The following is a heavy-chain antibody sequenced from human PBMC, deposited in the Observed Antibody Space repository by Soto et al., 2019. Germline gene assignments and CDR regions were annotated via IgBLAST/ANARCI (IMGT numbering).Heavy chain of an antibody. D-gene: IGHD3-10*01. V-gene: IGHV1-8*01. CDR1: GYTFSNYD. J-gene: IGHJ4*02. CDR2: VNPNNGDT. Sequence: QVQLVQSGAELKKPGASVKVSCKASGYTFSNYDMNCVQQATGQGPEWIGWVNPNNGDTGYAQKFQGRVTLTTDISTTTAYMELTSLRSEDTAIYYCAKVSRKGSAIDFDYWGQGTLITVSS. CDR3: AKVSRKGSAIDFDY.